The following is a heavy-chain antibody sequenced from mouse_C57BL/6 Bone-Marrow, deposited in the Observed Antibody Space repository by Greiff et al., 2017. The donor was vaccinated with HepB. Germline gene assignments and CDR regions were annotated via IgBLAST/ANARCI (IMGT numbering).Heavy chain of an antibody. CDR3: ARQRDYYGSFSFDY. D-gene: IGHD1-1*01. CDR2: ISSGGSYT. CDR1: GFTFSSYG. Sequence: DVMLVESGGDLVKPGGSLKLSCAASGFTFSSYGMSWVRQTPDKRLEWVATISSGGSYTYYPDSVKGRFTISRDNAKNTLYLQMSSLKSEDTAMYYCARQRDYYGSFSFDYWGQGTTLTVSS. J-gene: IGHJ2*01. V-gene: IGHV5-6*02.